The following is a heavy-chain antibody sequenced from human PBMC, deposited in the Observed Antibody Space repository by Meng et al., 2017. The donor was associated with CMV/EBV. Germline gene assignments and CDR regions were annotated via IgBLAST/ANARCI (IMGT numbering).Heavy chain of an antibody. Sequence: GESLKISCAASGFAFSSYWMHWVRQAPGKGLVWVSRINSDGSSTSYADSVKGGLTISRDNAKNTQYLQMNSLRAEDTAVYYCAREDYGYYGMDVWGQGTTVTVSS. CDR2: INSDGSST. CDR1: GFAFSSYW. J-gene: IGHJ6*02. V-gene: IGHV3-74*01. CDR3: AREDYGYYGMDV.